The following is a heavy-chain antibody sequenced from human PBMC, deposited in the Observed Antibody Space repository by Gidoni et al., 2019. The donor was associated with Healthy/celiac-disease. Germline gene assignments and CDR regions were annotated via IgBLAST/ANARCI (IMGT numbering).Heavy chain of an antibody. Sequence: DVQLVQSGAEVKKPGESMKISCKGSGYSFTRYWIGWVRQMPGKGLGWMGIIYPGDSDTRYSPSFQGQVTISADKSIRTGYLEWSSLKASDTAMYYCARLGQQLVPSPMDVWGQGTTVTVSS. J-gene: IGHJ6*02. V-gene: IGHV5-51*01. D-gene: IGHD6-13*01. CDR3: ARLGQQLVPSPMDV. CDR1: GYSFTRYW. CDR2: IYPGDSDT.